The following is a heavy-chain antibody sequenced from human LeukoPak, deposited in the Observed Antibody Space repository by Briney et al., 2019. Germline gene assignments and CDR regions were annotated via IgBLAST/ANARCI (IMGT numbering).Heavy chain of an antibody. D-gene: IGHD4-17*01. Sequence: GGSLRLSCAASGFTFSSYGMHWVRQAPGKGLEWVAVIWYDGSNKYYADSVKGRFTISRDNSKNTLYLQMNSLRAGDTAVYYCARETGDYYFDYWGQGTLVTVSS. V-gene: IGHV3-33*01. CDR2: IWYDGSNK. CDR3: ARETGDYYFDY. J-gene: IGHJ4*02. CDR1: GFTFSSYG.